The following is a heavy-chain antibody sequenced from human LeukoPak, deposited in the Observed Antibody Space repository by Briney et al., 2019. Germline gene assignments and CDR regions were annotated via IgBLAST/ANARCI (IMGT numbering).Heavy chain of an antibody. Sequence: GGSLRLSCAASGFTFSSYSTNWVRQAPGKGLEWVSYISSSSSTIYYADSVKGRFTISRDNAKNSLYLQMNSLRDEDTAVYYCARGSTYYDFWSGYFNWFDPWGQGTLVTVSS. J-gene: IGHJ5*02. V-gene: IGHV3-48*02. CDR3: ARGSTYYDFWSGYFNWFDP. CDR2: ISSSSSTI. CDR1: GFTFSSYS. D-gene: IGHD3-3*01.